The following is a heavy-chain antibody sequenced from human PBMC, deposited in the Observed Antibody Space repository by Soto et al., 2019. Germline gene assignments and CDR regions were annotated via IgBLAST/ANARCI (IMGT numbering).Heavy chain of an antibody. J-gene: IGHJ5*02. D-gene: IGHD2-15*01. CDR1: GFTFSDYY. V-gene: IGHV3-11*01. CDR3: ARVRYPNGCSGGSCFTYWFDP. CDR2: ISSSGSTI. Sequence: GGSLRLSCAASGFTFSDYYMSWIRQAPGKGLEWVSYISSSGSTIYYADSVKGRFTISRDNAKNSLYLQMNSLRAEDTAVYYCARVRYPNGCSGGSCFTYWFDPWGQGTLVTVSS.